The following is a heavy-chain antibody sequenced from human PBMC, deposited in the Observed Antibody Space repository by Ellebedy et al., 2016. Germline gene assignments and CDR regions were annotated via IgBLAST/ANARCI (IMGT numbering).Heavy chain of an antibody. CDR1: GFSLSTSEVV. D-gene: IGHD4-11*01. CDR3: AHKSTVHSVDY. CDR2: IYGKDDK. V-gene: IGHV2-5*01. Sequence: SGPTLVKPTQTLTLTCTFSGFSLSTSEVVVGWIRQPPGKALEWLAFIYGKDDKRYSPSLKSRLTITKDTSKNQVVLTMTNMDPVDTGTYYCAHKSTVHSVDYWGQGTLVTVSS. J-gene: IGHJ4*02.